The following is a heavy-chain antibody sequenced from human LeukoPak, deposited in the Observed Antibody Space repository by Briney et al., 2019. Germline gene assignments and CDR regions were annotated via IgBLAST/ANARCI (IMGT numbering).Heavy chain of an antibody. CDR1: GGSIRSSYYY. J-gene: IGHJ4*02. D-gene: IGHD3-16*01. V-gene: IGHV4-39*07. CDR2: IYDSGST. CDR3: ASVFGLEFDY. Sequence: KPSETLSLTCTVSGGSIRSSYYYWGWIRQPPGKGLEWVGSIYDSGSTYYNPSLKSRVTISVDKSKNQFSLKLSSVTAADTAVYYCASVFGLEFDYWGQGTLVTVSS.